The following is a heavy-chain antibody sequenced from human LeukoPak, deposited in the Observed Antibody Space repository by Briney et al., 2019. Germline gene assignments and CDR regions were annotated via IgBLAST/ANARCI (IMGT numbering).Heavy chain of an antibody. V-gene: IGHV1-69*04. J-gene: IGHJ5*02. Sequence: VASVKVSCKASGGTFSSYAISWVRQAPGQGLEWMGRIIPIFGIANYAQKFQGRVTITADKSTSTAYMELSSLRSEDTAVYYCARGVPDSSGYIDWFDPWGQGTLVTVSS. D-gene: IGHD3-22*01. CDR1: GGTFSSYA. CDR3: ARGVPDSSGYIDWFDP. CDR2: IIPIFGIA.